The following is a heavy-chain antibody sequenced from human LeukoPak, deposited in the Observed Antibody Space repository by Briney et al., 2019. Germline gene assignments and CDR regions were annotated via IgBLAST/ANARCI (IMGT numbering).Heavy chain of an antibody. D-gene: IGHD3-22*01. CDR2: MNPNGGNT. CDR3: ARGPYYYDSSGYHAIDY. CDR1: GYTFTSYD. J-gene: IGHJ4*02. V-gene: IGHV1-8*01. Sequence: ASVKVSCKASGYTFTSYDINWVRQATGQGLEWMGWMNPNGGNTGYAQKFQGRVTMTRNTSISTAYMELSSLRSEDTAVYYCARGPYYYDSSGYHAIDYWGQGTLVTVSS.